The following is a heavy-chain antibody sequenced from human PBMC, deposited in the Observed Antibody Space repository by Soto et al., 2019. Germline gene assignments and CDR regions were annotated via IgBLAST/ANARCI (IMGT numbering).Heavy chain of an antibody. V-gene: IGHV1-2*02. J-gene: IGHJ4*02. Sequence: WASVKVSCKASGYSISAYYIQWVRQAPGQGLEWMGWIDPKNGGTVSAQKFQGRLTMTRDTSISTVYMDLSGLTSDDTALYYCGRDDYGIFPYWGQGSLVTVYS. CDR2: IDPKNGGT. CDR3: GRDDYGIFPY. CDR1: GYSISAYY. D-gene: IGHD3-10*01.